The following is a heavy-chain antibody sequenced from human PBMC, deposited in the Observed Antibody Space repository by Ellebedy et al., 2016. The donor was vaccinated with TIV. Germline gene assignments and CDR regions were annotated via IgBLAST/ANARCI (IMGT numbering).Heavy chain of an antibody. V-gene: IGHV3-7*01. CDR2: IYQDGSAQ. CDR1: GFSFRSYW. D-gene: IGHD3-16*01. Sequence: GESLKISCAASGFSFRSYWMSWVRQAPGKGLEWVANIYQDGSAQYYVDSVKGRFTISIDNAKNSLFLQMKRLRVEDTAVYYCARRGSYVDYAVQVNSWFDRWGRGTLVSVSS. CDR3: ARRGSYVDYAVQVNSWFDR. J-gene: IGHJ5*02.